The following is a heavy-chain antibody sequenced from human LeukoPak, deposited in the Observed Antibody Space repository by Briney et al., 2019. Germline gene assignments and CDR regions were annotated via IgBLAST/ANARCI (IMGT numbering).Heavy chain of an antibody. CDR2: IYYSGST. D-gene: IGHD5-18*01. CDR3: ARGKGYSYGED. Sequence: SETLSLTCTVSGGSISSSSYYWGWIRQPPGKGLEWIGSIYYSGSTYYNPSLKSRVTISVDTSKNQFSLKLSSVTAADTAVYYCARGKGYSYGEDWGQGTLVTVSS. J-gene: IGHJ4*02. V-gene: IGHV4-39*07. CDR1: GGSISSSSYY.